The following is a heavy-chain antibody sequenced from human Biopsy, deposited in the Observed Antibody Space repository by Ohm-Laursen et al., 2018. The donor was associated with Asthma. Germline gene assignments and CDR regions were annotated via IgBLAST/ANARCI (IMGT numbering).Heavy chain of an antibody. CDR3: ARKAGSCISRTCYSLDF. CDR2: INSVFGTT. Sequence: ASVKVSCKSLGGTFNTYVIGWVRQAPGQGLEWMSGINSVFGTTTYPQKFQDRVTITADDSTSTVYMELSSLKSEDTAVYYCARKAGSCISRTCYSLDFWGQGTLVTVSS. J-gene: IGHJ4*02. V-gene: IGHV1-69*13. CDR1: GGTFNTYV. D-gene: IGHD2-2*01.